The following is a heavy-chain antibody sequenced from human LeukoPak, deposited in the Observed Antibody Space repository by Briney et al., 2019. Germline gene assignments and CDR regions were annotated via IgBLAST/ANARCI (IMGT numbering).Heavy chain of an antibody. Sequence: ASVKVSCKASGYTFTSYAMNWVRQAPGQGLEWMGWINTNTGNPTYAQGFTGRFVFSLDTSVSTAYPQISSLKAEDTAVYYCARERLLWFGELFGPDYYYYYGMDVWGQGTTVTVSS. CDR3: ARERLLWFGELFGPDYYYYYGMDV. J-gene: IGHJ6*02. D-gene: IGHD3-10*01. CDR1: GYTFTSYA. V-gene: IGHV7-4-1*02. CDR2: INTNTGNP.